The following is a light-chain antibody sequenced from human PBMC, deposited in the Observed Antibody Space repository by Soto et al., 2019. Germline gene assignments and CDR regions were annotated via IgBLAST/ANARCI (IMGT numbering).Light chain of an antibody. CDR3: QQYNDWPPLT. Sequence: ETVMTQSPVTLSLSPGDRATLSCRASHSVRSNLAWYQQKPGQPPRLLIYAASTRATGIPGRFSGSGSGTEFTLTISSLQSEDSAVYYCQQYNDWPPLTFXGGTKVDIK. CDR1: HSVRSN. CDR2: AAS. J-gene: IGKJ4*01. V-gene: IGKV3-15*01.